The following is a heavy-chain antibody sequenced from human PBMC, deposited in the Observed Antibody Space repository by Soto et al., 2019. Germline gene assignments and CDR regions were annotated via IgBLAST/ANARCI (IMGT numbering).Heavy chain of an antibody. J-gene: IGHJ6*02. V-gene: IGHV1-69*12. CDR1: GGSLSNYG. CDR3: ARGDATKIVVTTYYAMDV. Sequence: QVQLVQSGAEVKKPGSSVKVSCKASGGSLSNYGISWVRQAPGQGLEWMGGIIPVFGTANYAQKFQGRVTITADESTNIVYMDATRLRSEDTAVYYCARGDATKIVVTTYYAMDVWGQGNTVTVSS. CDR2: IIPVFGTA. D-gene: IGHD4-17*01.